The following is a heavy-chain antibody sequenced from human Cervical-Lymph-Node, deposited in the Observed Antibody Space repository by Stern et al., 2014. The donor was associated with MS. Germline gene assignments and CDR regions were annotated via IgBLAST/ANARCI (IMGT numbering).Heavy chain of an antibody. D-gene: IGHD6-19*01. Sequence: QITLKESGPTLVKPTQTLTLTCTFSGFSLSTTGVGVGWIRQPPGKALEWLALIYWDDDKRYSPSLKSRLTITKDTSKNQVVLTMTNMDPVDTATYYCARRTVGGSSGLSPFDYWGQGTLVTVSS. CDR2: IYWDDDK. CDR1: GFSLSTTGVG. J-gene: IGHJ4*02. V-gene: IGHV2-5*02. CDR3: ARRTVGGSSGLSPFDY.